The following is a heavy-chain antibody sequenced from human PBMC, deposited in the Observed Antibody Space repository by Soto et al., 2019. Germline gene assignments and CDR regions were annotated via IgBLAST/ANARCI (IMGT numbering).Heavy chain of an antibody. CDR1: GFTFSSYA. Sequence: EVQLLESGGGLVQPGGSLRLACAAAGFTFSSYAMSWVRQAPGKGLEWVSAISGSGGSTYYADSVKGRFTISRDNAKNTLYLQMNSLRAEDTAVYYCAKDLHLVVVVAATPWDYCGQGTLVTVSS. D-gene: IGHD2-15*01. V-gene: IGHV3-23*01. J-gene: IGHJ4*02. CDR2: ISGSGGST. CDR3: AKDLHLVVVVAATPWDY.